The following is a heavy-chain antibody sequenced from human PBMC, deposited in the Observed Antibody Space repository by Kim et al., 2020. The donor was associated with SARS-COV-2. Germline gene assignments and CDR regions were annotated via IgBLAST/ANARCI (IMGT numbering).Heavy chain of an antibody. CDR2: INSGNGNT. CDR1: GYSFTTYN. V-gene: IGHV1-3*04. J-gene: IGHJ4*02. D-gene: IGHD5-12*01. CDR3: VTGGGPA. Sequence: ASVKVSCKASGYSFTTYNIHWVRQAPGQGLEWMGWINSGNGNTKYSQKLQGRVSVSRDTSASTAYMELSSLGSEDTAVYYCVTGGGPAWGQGTLLTVSS.